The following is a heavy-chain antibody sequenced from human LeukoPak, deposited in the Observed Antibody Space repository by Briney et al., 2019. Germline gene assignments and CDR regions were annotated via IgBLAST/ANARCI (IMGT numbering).Heavy chain of an antibody. V-gene: IGHV3-74*01. CDR1: GFTFRSNW. J-gene: IGHJ4*02. CDR3: ARDLPGLSAASTFDC. Sequence: GGSLRLSCAASGFTFRSNWMHWVRQTPGKGLVWVSRINSDGLSTSYADSVKGRFTISRDNAKNTLYLQMNSLRAEDTAVYYCARDLPGLSAASTFDCWGQGTLVTVSS. CDR2: INSDGLST. D-gene: IGHD6-13*01.